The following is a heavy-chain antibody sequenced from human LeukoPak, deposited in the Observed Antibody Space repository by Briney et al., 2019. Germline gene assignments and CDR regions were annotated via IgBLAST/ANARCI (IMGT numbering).Heavy chain of an antibody. V-gene: IGHV1-69*13. Sequence: ASVKVSCKASGCTFSSYAISWVRQAPGQGLEWMGGIIPIFGTANYAQKFQGRVTITADESTSTAYMELSSMRSEDTAVYYCAAQNREVPFDYWGQGTLVTVSS. CDR1: GCTFSSYA. J-gene: IGHJ4*02. CDR2: IIPIFGTA. CDR3: AAQNREVPFDY. D-gene: IGHD1-14*01.